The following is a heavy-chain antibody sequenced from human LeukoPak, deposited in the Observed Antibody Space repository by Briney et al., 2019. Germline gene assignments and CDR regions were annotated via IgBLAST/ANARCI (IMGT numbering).Heavy chain of an antibody. J-gene: IGHJ4*02. Sequence: PGGSLRLSCAASGFTFSDYYMSWIRQAPGKGLEWVSYISSSNSYTNYADSVKGRFYADSVKGRFTISRDNAKNSLYLQMNSLRAEDTAVYYCATSVYDSRYYFDYWGQGTPVTVSS. V-gene: IGHV3-11*06. CDR3: ATSVYDSRYYFDY. CDR1: GFTFSDYY. D-gene: IGHD5/OR15-5a*01. CDR2: ISSSNSYT.